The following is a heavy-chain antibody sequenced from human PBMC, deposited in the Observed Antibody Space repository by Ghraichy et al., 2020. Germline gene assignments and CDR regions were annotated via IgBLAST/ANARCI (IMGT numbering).Heavy chain of an antibody. CDR3: EVHLIVPAATKGRDWFDP. D-gene: IGHD2-2*01. CDR2: ISGSGGST. J-gene: IGHJ5*02. V-gene: IGHV3-23*01. Sequence: GESLNISCAASGFTFSSYAMSWVRQAPGKGLEWVSAISGSGGSTYYADSVKGRFTISRDNSKNTLYLQMNSLRAEDTAVYYCEVHLIVPAATKGRDWFDPWGQGTLVTVSS. CDR1: GFTFSSYA.